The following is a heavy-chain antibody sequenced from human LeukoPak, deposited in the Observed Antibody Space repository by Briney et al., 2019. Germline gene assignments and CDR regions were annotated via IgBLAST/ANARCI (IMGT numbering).Heavy chain of an antibody. J-gene: IGHJ4*02. CDR3: AKERLGGNYGDYAVDY. V-gene: IGHV3-23*01. D-gene: IGHD4-17*01. CDR1: GFTLRSYD. Sequence: GGSLRLSCAASGFTLRSYDMSWVRQAPGKGLEWVSSVSGSGDGTYYAHSVKGRFTISRDNSKKTLDLHMDSLRAEDTAVYYCAKERLGGNYGDYAVDYWGQGTMVTVSS. CDR2: VSGSGDGT.